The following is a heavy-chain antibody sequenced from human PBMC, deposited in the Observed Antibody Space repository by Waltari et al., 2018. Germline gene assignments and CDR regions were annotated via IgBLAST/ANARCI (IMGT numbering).Heavy chain of an antibody. Sequence: QVQLQESGPGLVKPSETLSLTCTVFGGSIRRYYWRWIRKPPGKGLEWIGYSGNKFNPSLKSRVTISLDTSKNQFSLKLSSVTAADTAVYYCVRSYTVTTSPIAGYWGQGTLVTVSS. CDR1: GGSIRRYY. D-gene: IGHD4-17*01. V-gene: IGHV4-59*01. J-gene: IGHJ4*02. CDR2: SGN. CDR3: VRSYTVTTSPIAGY.